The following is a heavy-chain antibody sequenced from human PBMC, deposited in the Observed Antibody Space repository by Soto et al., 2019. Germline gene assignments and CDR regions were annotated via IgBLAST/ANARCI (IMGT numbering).Heavy chain of an antibody. CDR2: ISGSGGST. Sequence: XVSLRLSCAASGFTFSSYAMSWVRQAPGKGLEWVSAISGSGGSTYYADSVKGRFTISRDNSKNTLYLQMNSLRAEDTAVYYCAKENYVAGYFDYWGQGTLVTVSS. CDR1: GFTFSSYA. V-gene: IGHV3-23*01. J-gene: IGHJ4*02. D-gene: IGHD3-10*02. CDR3: AKENYVAGYFDY.